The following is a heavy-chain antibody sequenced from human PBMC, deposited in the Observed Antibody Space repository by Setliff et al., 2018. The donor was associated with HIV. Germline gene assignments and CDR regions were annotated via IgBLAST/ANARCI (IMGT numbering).Heavy chain of an antibody. J-gene: IGHJ6*03. CDR1: GGSFSGYY. CDR2: INHSGST. D-gene: IGHD4-17*01. Sequence: PSETLSLTCAVYGGSFSGYYWSWIRQPPGKGLEWIGEINHSGSTNYNPSLNSRVTISVDTSKNHFSLKLRSVTAADTAVYYCARRGRNYGDSISFMDVWGKGTTVTVSS. V-gene: IGHV4-34*01. CDR3: ARRGRNYGDSISFMDV.